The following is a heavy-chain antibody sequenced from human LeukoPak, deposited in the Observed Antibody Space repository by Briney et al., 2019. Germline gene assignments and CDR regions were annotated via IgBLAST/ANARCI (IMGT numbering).Heavy chain of an antibody. V-gene: IGHV3-30-3*01. CDR2: ISYDGSNK. D-gene: IGHD1-26*01. J-gene: IGHJ4*02. Sequence: PGGSLRLSCAASGFTFSSYAMHWVRQAPGKGLEWVAVISYDGSNKYYADSVKGRFTISRDNSKNTLYLQMNSLRAEDTAVYYCARAWWELLQVPFDYWGQGTLVTVSS. CDR1: GFTFSSYA. CDR3: ARAWWELLQVPFDY.